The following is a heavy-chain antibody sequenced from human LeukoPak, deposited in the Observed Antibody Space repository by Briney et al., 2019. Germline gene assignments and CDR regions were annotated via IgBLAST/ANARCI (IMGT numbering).Heavy chain of an antibody. CDR3: TSVLVGGWEERP. CDR1: GFSFSNNW. V-gene: IGHV3-49*04. J-gene: IGHJ5*02. CDR2: IRNRAYGGTT. Sequence: GGSLRLSCAASGFSFSNNWMHWVREAPGGGLGWGGFIRNRAYGGTTEYAASVKGRFTISRDDSKSIAYLQMKSLKTEDTAVYYCTSVLVGGWEERPWGQGTLVTVSS. D-gene: IGHD1-26*01.